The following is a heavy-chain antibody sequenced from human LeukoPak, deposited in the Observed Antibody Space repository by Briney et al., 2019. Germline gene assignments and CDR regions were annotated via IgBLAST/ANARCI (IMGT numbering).Heavy chain of an antibody. CDR2: ISYDGSNK. CDR1: GFTFSSYD. J-gene: IGHJ4*02. CDR3: ARGNPDY. Sequence: GGSLRLSCAASGFTFSSYDMHWVRQAPGKGLEWVAVISYDGSNKYYADSVKGRFTISRDNAKNSLYLQMNSLRAEDTAVYYCARGNPDYWGQGTLVTVSS. V-gene: IGHV3-30*03.